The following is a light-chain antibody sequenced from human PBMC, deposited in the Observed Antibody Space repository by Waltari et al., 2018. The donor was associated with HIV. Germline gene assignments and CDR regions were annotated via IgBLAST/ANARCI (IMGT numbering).Light chain of an antibody. CDR2: DAS. Sequence: EIVLQQSLGTLHLSPGEGTPLSCRASQSFSSNVAWYRHKPGQAPRLLIYDASKRATGIPARFSGSGSGTYFTLTISSLEPEDFAVYYCQQRNNWSPSVTFVGGTRLEI. V-gene: IGKV3-11*01. CDR1: QSFSSN. J-gene: IGKJ4*01. CDR3: QQRNNWSPSVT.